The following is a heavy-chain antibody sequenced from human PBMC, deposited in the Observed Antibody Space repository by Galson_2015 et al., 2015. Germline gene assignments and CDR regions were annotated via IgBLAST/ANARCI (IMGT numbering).Heavy chain of an antibody. D-gene: IGHD3-22*01. CDR2: ISSSGDRT. CDR3: AKSSGGYSHFDY. V-gene: IGHV3-23*01. J-gene: IGHJ4*02. CDR1: GFTFSSYG. Sequence: SLRLSCAACGFTFSSYGVTWVRQAPGKGLEWVSAISSSGDRTYYADSAKGRFTISRDNSKNTLYLQMNSLRAEDTAVYYCAKSSGGYSHFDYWGQGTLVTVSS.